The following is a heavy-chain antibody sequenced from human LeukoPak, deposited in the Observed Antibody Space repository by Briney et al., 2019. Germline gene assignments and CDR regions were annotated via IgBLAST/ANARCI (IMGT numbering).Heavy chain of an antibody. Sequence: PSETLSLTCAVSGYSISSGYYWGWIRQPPGKGLEWIGSIYHSGSTYYNPSLKSRVTISVDTSKNQFSLKLSSVTAADTAVYYCARQDYYGSGSYLDYWGQGSLVTVSS. D-gene: IGHD3-10*01. CDR3: ARQDYYGSGSYLDY. CDR1: GYSISSGYY. CDR2: IYHSGST. J-gene: IGHJ4*02. V-gene: IGHV4-38-2*01.